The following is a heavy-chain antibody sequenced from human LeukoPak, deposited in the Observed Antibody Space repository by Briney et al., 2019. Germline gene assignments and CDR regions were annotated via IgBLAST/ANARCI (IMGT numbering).Heavy chain of an antibody. Sequence: GGSLRLSCAASGFTFSSYAMHWVRQAPGKGLEWEAVISYDGSNKYYADSVKGRFTISRDNSKNTLYLQMNSLRAEDTAVYYCARGGYYGSGSYILDYWGQGTLVTVSS. D-gene: IGHD3-10*01. CDR3: ARGGYYGSGSYILDY. J-gene: IGHJ4*02. V-gene: IGHV3-30*04. CDR2: ISYDGSNK. CDR1: GFTFSSYA.